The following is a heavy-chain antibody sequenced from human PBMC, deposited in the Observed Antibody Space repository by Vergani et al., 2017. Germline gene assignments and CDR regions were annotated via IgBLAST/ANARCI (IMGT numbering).Heavy chain of an antibody. CDR2: IYPGDSDT. D-gene: IGHD6-13*01. CDR3: ATPRDSIAAAALFDY. J-gene: IGHJ4*02. CDR1: GYSFISYW. V-gene: IGHV5-51*03. Sequence: EVQLVQSGAEVKKPGESLKISCKGSGYSFISYWIGWVRQMPGKGLEWMGIIYPGDSDTRYSPSFQGQVTISADKSISTAYLQWSSLKASDTAMYYCATPRDSIAAAALFDYWGQGTLVTVSS.